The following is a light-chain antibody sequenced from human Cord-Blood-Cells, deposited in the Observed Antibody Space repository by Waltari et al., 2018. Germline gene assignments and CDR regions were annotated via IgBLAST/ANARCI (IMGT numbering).Light chain of an antibody. CDR3: SSYTSSSTWV. CDR2: EVS. Sequence: QSALTQPASVSGSPGPPITNSCTGTSSDVGGYTYVSWYQQHPVKAPKLMIYEVSNRPSGVSNRFSGSKSGNTASLTISGLQAEDETDYYCSSYTSSSTWVFGGGTKLTVL. CDR1: SSDVGGYTY. J-gene: IGLJ3*02. V-gene: IGLV2-14*01.